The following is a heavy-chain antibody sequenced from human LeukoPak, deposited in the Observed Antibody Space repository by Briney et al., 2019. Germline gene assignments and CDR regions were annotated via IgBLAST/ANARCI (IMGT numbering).Heavy chain of an antibody. Sequence: ASVKVSCKASGGTFSSYAISWVRQAPGQGLEWMGILNPSGGSTSYAQKFQGRATLTRATSTSTVYMELSSLRSEDTAVYYCASVYNYGMDVWGQGTTVTVSS. CDR1: GGTFSSYA. V-gene: IGHV1-46*01. CDR3: ASVYNYGMDV. CDR2: LNPSGGST. J-gene: IGHJ6*02.